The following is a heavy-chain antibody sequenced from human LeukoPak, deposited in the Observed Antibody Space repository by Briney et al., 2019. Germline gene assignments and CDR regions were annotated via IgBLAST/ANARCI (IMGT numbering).Heavy chain of an antibody. Sequence: GGSLRLSCAASGFTFRSYSMNWVRQAPGKGLEWISYISSASNTIYYADSVKGRFTISRDNAKNSVYLQMNSLRAEDTAMYYCARDGWFGDYNWFDPWGQGTLVTLSS. CDR2: ISSASNTI. J-gene: IGHJ5*02. CDR1: GFTFRSYS. D-gene: IGHD3-10*01. CDR3: ARDGWFGDYNWFDP. V-gene: IGHV3-48*01.